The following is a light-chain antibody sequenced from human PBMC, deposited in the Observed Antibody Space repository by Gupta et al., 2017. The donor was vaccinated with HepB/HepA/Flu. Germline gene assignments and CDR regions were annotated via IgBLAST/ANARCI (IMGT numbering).Light chain of an antibody. CDR1: QDINSH. V-gene: IGKV1-9*01. CDR3: QQGNNSPIT. CDR2: SAS. J-gene: IGKJ5*01. Sequence: DIQLTQSPSFLSASVGDRVTITCRASQDINSHLIWYQQKPGKAPKLLIYSASTLQSGVPSRFSGSGSGTEFTLTISSLQPEDFATYYCQQGNNSPITFGQGTRLDIK.